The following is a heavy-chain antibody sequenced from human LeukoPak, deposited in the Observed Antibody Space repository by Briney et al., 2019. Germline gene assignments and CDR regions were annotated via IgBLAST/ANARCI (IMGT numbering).Heavy chain of an antibody. CDR3: AKDRHGDHGYFDY. CDR2: ISGSGGST. Sequence: GGSLRLSCAASGFTLSSYAMSWVRQAPGKGLEWVSAISGSGGSTYYADSVKGRFTISRDNSKNTLYLQMNSLRAEDTAVYYCAKDRHGDHGYFDYWGQGTLVTVSS. D-gene: IGHD4-17*01. V-gene: IGHV3-23*01. CDR1: GFTLSSYA. J-gene: IGHJ4*02.